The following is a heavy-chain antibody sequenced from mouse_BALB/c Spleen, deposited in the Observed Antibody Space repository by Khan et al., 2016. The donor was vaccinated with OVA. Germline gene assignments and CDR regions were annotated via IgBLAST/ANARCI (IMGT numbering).Heavy chain of an antibody. CDR3: ARDRIDY. CDR1: GYTFSSYW. J-gene: IGHJ2*01. V-gene: IGHV1-7*01. Sequence: QVQLKQSGAEQAKPGASVKMSRKTSGYTFSSYWMHWVKQRPGQGLEWIGYINPTSGYTEYNEKFKDKATLSADKSSSTAYMQLTSLTSEDSAVYYCARDRIDYWGQGTTLTVSS. CDR2: INPTSGYT.